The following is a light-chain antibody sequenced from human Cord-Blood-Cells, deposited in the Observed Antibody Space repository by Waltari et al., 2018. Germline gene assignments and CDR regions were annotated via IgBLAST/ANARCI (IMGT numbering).Light chain of an antibody. CDR1: SSDVGGYNY. CDR3: SSYTSSSTLP. J-gene: IGLJ1*01. CDR2: EVS. Sequence: QSALTQPASVSGSPGQSITISCTGTSSDVGGYNYVSWYQQHPGKAPKRMIYEVSNRPSGVSNRFSGSKSGNTASLTISGLQAEDEADYYCSSYTSSSTLPFGTGTKVTVL. V-gene: IGLV2-14*01.